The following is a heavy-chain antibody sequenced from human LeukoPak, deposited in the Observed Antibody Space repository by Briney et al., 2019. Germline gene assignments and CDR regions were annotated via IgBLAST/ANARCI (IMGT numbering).Heavy chain of an antibody. CDR2: ISGSGGST. CDR3: AKALHYYDSSGYYF. J-gene: IGHJ4*02. D-gene: IGHD3-22*01. V-gene: IGHV3-23*01. CDR1: GFTFSSYA. Sequence: PGGSLRLSCAASGFTFSSYAMSWVRQAPGKGLEWVSAISGSGGSTYYADSVKGRFTISRDNSKNTLYLQMNSLRAEDTDVYYCAKALHYYDSSGYYFWGQGTLVTVSS.